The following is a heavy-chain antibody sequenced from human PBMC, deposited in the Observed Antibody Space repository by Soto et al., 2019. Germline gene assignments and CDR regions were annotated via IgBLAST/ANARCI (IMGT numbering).Heavy chain of an antibody. D-gene: IGHD2-21*02. CDR3: ARAMVVTQNWFDP. J-gene: IGHJ5*02. CDR2: IYYSGST. CDR1: GGSISSGDNY. V-gene: IGHV4-30-4*01. Sequence: SQTLSLTCTVSGGSISSGDNYGSRLRQHTGKGLEWIGYIYYSGSTYYNPSLKSRVTISVDTSKNQFSLKLSSVTAADTAVYYCARAMVVTQNWFDPWGQGTLVTVSS.